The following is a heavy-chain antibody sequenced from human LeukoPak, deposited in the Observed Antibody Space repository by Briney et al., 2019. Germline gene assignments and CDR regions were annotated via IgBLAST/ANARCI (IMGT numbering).Heavy chain of an antibody. CDR3: AKDSRGSYARTADY. J-gene: IGHJ4*02. D-gene: IGHD2-8*01. Sequence: PGGSLRLSCAASGFTFSNYVMSWVRQAPGKGLEWVSTISGSASSTYYADSVRGRFTISRDNSKNTLYLQMNSLRAEHTAVYYCAKDSRGSYARTADYWGQGTLVTVSS. CDR1: GFTFSNYV. CDR2: ISGSASST. V-gene: IGHV3-23*01.